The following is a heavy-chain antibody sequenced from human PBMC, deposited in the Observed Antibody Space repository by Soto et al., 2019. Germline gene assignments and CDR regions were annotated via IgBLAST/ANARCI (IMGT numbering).Heavy chain of an antibody. J-gene: IGHJ1*01. CDR1: GFTFSSYA. V-gene: IGHV3-23*01. Sequence: EVQLLESGGGLVQHEGSLRLSCKASGFTFSSYAMSWVRQAPGKGLEWVSGISGGGSTTYYADSVKGRFTISRDNSKNTLYLQVNSLRAEDTAVYYCARDQAAGGTISRYFQDWGQGTLVTVSS. D-gene: IGHD6-13*01. CDR2: ISGGGSTT. CDR3: ARDQAAGGTISRYFQD.